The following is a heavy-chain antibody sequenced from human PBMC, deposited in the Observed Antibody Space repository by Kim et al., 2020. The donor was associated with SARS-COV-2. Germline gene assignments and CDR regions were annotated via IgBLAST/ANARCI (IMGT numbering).Heavy chain of an antibody. Sequence: TTYNPSLMNRVTISVDTSKNQSSVKLSSVTAADTAVYDCARGTWSIWWFDPWGQGTLVTVSS. CDR3: ARGTWSIWWFDP. CDR2: T. V-gene: IGHV4-34*01. J-gene: IGHJ5*02. D-gene: IGHD2-15*01.